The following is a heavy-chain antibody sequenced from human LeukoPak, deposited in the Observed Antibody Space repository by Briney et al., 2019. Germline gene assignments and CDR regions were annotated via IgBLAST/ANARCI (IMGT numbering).Heavy chain of an antibody. Sequence: TGGSLRLSCSASGFIFITYAMHWVRQAPGKRLEYASGITTNGDSTFYADSVKGRFTISRDNSKNTLYLQMSSLRPEDTAVYYCVRGISSWLVDNFDYWGQRTLVTVSS. CDR3: VRGISSWLVDNFDY. CDR2: ITTNGDST. J-gene: IGHJ4*02. V-gene: IGHV3-64D*06. CDR1: GFIFITYA. D-gene: IGHD6-13*01.